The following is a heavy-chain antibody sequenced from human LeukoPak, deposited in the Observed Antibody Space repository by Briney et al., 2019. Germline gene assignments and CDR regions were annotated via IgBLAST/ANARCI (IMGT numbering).Heavy chain of an antibody. J-gene: IGHJ4*02. CDR3: ARGVSYYGTGGLDY. CDR2: IWYDGSNK. CDR1: GFTFSSYG. V-gene: IGHV3-33*01. Sequence: GGSLRLSCAASGFTFSSYGMHWVRQAPGKGLEWVAVIWYDGSNKYYADSVKGRFTISRDNAQNSLYLQMNSLRAEDTALYYCARGVSYYGTGGLDYWGQGTLVTVSS. D-gene: IGHD2-8*02.